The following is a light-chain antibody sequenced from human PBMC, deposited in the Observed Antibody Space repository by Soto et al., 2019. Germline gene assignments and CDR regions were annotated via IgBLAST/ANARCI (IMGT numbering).Light chain of an antibody. CDR3: AAWDDSFNGVL. Sequence: QSVLTQPPSASGTPGQRVTISCSGRNSNIGTNTVAWYQQFPGTAPKLLIYNNSQRPSGVPDRFSGSKSGTSASLAISGLQSEDEADYYCAAWDDSFNGVLIGGGTKLTVL. V-gene: IGLV1-44*01. J-gene: IGLJ2*01. CDR1: NSNIGTNT. CDR2: NNS.